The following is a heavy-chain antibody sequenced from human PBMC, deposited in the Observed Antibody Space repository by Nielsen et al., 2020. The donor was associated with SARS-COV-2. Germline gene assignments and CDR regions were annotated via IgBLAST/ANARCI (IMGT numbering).Heavy chain of an antibody. D-gene: IGHD6-6*01. J-gene: IGHJ4*02. CDR1: GFTFDDYA. Sequence: GGSLRLSCAASGFTFDDYAMHWVRQAPGKGLEWVSGISWNSGSIGYADSVQGRFTISRDNFKNMLYLQMNSLKAEDTAVYYCARGGGREQLAKLDYWGQGSLVTVSS. V-gene: IGHV3-9*01. CDR2: ISWNSGSI. CDR3: ARGGGREQLAKLDY.